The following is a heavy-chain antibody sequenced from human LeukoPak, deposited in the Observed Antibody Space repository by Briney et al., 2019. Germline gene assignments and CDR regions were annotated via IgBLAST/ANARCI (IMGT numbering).Heavy chain of an antibody. CDR2: IRSKANSYAT. V-gene: IGHV3-73*01. CDR3: TRNDYGDYADNY. J-gene: IGHJ4*02. CDR1: GFTFSGSA. Sequence: GGSLRLSCAASGFTFSGSAMHWVRQASGKGPEWVGRIRSKANSYATAYAASVKGRFTISRDDSKNTAYLQMNSLKTEGTAVYYCTRNDYGDYADNYSGQGTLVTVSS. D-gene: IGHD4-17*01.